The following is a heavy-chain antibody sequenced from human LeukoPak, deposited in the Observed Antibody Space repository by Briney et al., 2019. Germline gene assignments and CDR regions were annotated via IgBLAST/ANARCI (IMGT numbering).Heavy chain of an antibody. V-gene: IGHV4-34*01. Sequence: SETLSLTCAVYGGSFSGYYWSWIRQPPGKGLEWIGEINHSGSTDYNPSLKSRVTISVDTSKNQFSLKLSSVTAADTAVYYCARVTYYYDSSGYYLWYFDLWGRGTLVTVSS. CDR2: INHSGST. J-gene: IGHJ2*01. CDR3: ARVTYYYDSSGYYLWYFDL. D-gene: IGHD3-22*01. CDR1: GGSFSGYY.